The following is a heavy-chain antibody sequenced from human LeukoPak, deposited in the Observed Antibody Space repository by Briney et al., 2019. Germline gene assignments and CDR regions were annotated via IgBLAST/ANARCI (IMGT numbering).Heavy chain of an antibody. Sequence: GGSLRLSCAASGFTFSSYGMHWVRQAPGKGLEWVAVIYYDGSNKYYADSVKGRFTISRDNSKNTLYLQMNSLRAEDTAVYYCAKTGGYYYDSSGYHFDYWGQGTLVTVSS. CDR3: AKTGGYYYDSSGYHFDY. J-gene: IGHJ4*02. CDR1: GFTFSSYG. D-gene: IGHD3-22*01. V-gene: IGHV3-33*06. CDR2: IYYDGSNK.